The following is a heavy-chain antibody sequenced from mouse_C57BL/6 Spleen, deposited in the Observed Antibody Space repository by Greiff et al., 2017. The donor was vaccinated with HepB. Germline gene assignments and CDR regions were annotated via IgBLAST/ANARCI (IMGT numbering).Heavy chain of an antibody. CDR1: GYTFTDYY. CDR3: ARGNLLGDWYFDV. Sequence: EVQLQQSGPELVKPGASVKISCKASGYTFTDYYMNWVKQSHGKSLEWIGDINPNNGGTSYNQKFKGKATLTVDKSSSTAYMELRSLTSEDSAVYYCARGNLLGDWYFDVWGTGTTVTVSS. D-gene: IGHD2-1*01. V-gene: IGHV1-26*01. CDR2: INPNNGGT. J-gene: IGHJ1*03.